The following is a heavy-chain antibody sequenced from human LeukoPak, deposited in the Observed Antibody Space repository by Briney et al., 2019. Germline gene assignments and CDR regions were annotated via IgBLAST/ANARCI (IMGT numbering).Heavy chain of an antibody. D-gene: IGHD6-13*01. V-gene: IGHV3-33*06. Sequence: GGSLRLSCAASGFTFSSYGMHWVRQAPGKGLEWVAVIWYDGSNKYYADSVKGRFTISRDNSKNTLYLQMNSLRAENTAVYYCAKQSRQQLAHFDYWGQGTLVTVSS. CDR2: IWYDGSNK. CDR3: AKQSRQQLAHFDY. J-gene: IGHJ4*02. CDR1: GFTFSSYG.